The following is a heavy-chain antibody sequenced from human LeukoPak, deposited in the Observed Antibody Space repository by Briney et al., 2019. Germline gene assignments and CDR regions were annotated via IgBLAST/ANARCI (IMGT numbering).Heavy chain of an antibody. CDR2: INHSGST. CDR3: ARKYCGGDCYSYYFDY. D-gene: IGHD2-21*02. Sequence: PSETLSLTCAVYGGSFSGYYWSWIRQPPGKGLEWIGEINHSGSTNYNPSLKSRVTISVDTSKNQFSLKLSSVTAADTAVYYCARKYCGGDCYSYYFDYWGQGTLVTVSS. V-gene: IGHV4-34*01. J-gene: IGHJ4*02. CDR1: GGSFSGYY.